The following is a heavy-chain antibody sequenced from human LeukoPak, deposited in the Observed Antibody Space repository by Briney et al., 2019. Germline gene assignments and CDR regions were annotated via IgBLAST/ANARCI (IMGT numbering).Heavy chain of an antibody. CDR3: ASHVGYCSSTSCYSYYGMDV. D-gene: IGHD2-2*02. Sequence: GGSLRLSCAASGFTFSSYSMNWVRQAPGKGLEWVSSIGSSSSYIYYADSVKGRFTISRDNAKNSLYLQMNSLRAEDTAVYYCASHVGYCSSTSCYSYYGMDVWGQGTTVTVSS. CDR2: IGSSSSYI. CDR1: GFTFSSYS. V-gene: IGHV3-21*01. J-gene: IGHJ6*02.